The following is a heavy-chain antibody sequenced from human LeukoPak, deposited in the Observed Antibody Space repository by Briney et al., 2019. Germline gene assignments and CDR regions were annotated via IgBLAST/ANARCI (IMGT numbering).Heavy chain of an antibody. CDR2: ISTFNGHT. D-gene: IGHD5-18*01. V-gene: IGHV1-18*01. Sequence: ASVRVSCKASGYTFTTYGISWVRQAPGHGLEWMGWISTFNGHTNYAQSRQDRVTMTTDTSTSTVYMELSSLISDDTAVYYCARVDTVNYYYYMDVWGKGTPVTVSS. CDR1: GYTFTTYG. J-gene: IGHJ6*03. CDR3: ARVDTVNYYYYMDV.